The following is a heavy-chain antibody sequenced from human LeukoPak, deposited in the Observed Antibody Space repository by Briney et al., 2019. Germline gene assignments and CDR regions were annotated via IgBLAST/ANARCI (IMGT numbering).Heavy chain of an antibody. D-gene: IGHD4/OR15-4a*01. Sequence: GGSLRLSCAASGFTFSDHYIDWVRQAPGKGLEWVGRARNRRNGYSTQYAASVKGRFTFSRDDSENTVYLQMNSLRTEDTAVYFCARIMRVDYGTYYFDYWGPGTLVTVSS. V-gene: IGHV3-72*01. CDR1: GFTFSDHY. CDR3: ARIMRVDYGTYYFDY. CDR2: ARNRRNGYST. J-gene: IGHJ4*02.